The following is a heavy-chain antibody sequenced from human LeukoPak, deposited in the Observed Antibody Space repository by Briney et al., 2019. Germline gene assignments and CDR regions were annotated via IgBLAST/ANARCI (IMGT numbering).Heavy chain of an antibody. CDR3: ARDSRRFLEWFPIDY. Sequence: GGSLRLSCAASGFTFSGYGMHWVRQAPGKGLEWVAVIWYDGSNKYYADSVKGRFTISRDNSKNTLYLQMNSLRAEDTAVYYCARDSRRFLEWFPIDYWGQGTLVTVSS. V-gene: IGHV3-33*01. CDR2: IWYDGSNK. J-gene: IGHJ4*02. D-gene: IGHD3-3*01. CDR1: GFTFSGYG.